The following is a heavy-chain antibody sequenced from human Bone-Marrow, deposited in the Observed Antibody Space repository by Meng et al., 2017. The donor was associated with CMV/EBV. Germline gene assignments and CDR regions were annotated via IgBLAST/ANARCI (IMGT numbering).Heavy chain of an antibody. CDR3: ARHCSSTSCYGGFRYYGMDV. CDR2: ISGYNGDT. J-gene: IGHJ6*01. Sequence: ASVKVSCKASGYSFRNYGINWVRQAPGQGLEWMGWISGYNGDTNYAHKFQGRVTMTTDTSTSTAYMELRSLRSDDTAVFYCARHCSSTSCYGGFRYYGMDVWGQGNTVTFSS. D-gene: IGHD2-2*01. CDR1: GYSFRNYG. V-gene: IGHV1-18*01.